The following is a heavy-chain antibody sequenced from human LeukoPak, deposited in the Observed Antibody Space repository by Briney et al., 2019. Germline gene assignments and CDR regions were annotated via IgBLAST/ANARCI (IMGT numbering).Heavy chain of an antibody. D-gene: IGHD7-27*01. CDR3: AHDPNWEMDY. CDR1: GFTFSIHT. V-gene: IGHV3-23*01. Sequence: PGGSLRLSCVASGFTFSIHTMYWVRLAPGKGLEWVSIIGRGGGGIHYTDSVRGRFTISRDDSKNTLYLQMNSLRAEDTALYYCAHDPNWEMDYWGQGVLVTVSS. CDR2: IGRGGGGI. J-gene: IGHJ4*02.